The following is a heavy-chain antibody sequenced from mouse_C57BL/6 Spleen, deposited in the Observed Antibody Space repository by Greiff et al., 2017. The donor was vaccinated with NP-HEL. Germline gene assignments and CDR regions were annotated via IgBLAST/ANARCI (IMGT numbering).Heavy chain of an antibody. CDR3: TDHLDY. V-gene: IGHV6-3*01. J-gene: IGHJ4*01. CDR2: IRLKSDNYAT. Sequence: EVKVEESGGGLVQPGGSMKLSCVASGFTFSNYWMNWVRQSPEQGLEWVAQIRLKSDNYATHYAESVKGRFTISRDDSKSSVYLQMNNLRAEDTGIYYCTDHLDYWGQGTSVTVSS. CDR1: GFTFSNYW.